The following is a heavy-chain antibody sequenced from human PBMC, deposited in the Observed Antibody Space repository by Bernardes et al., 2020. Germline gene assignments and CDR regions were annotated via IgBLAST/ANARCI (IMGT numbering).Heavy chain of an antibody. J-gene: IGHJ4*02. CDR2: IKQDGSEK. CDR1: GFTFRSYW. Sequence: GGSLRLSRAVSGFTFRSYWMSWVRQAPGKGLEWVANIKQDGSEKYLVDSVKGRFTISRDNTKNSLYLQMNSLRAEDTAVYYCARDGWGVSCSSSCPDYWGQGTLVSVSS. D-gene: IGHD2-2*01. CDR3: ARDGWGVSCSSSCPDY. V-gene: IGHV3-7*01.